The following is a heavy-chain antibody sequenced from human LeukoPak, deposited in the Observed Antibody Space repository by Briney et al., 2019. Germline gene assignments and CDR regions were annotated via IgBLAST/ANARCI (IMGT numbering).Heavy chain of an antibody. D-gene: IGHD3-10*01. J-gene: IGHJ6*02. CDR3: ARQELLWFGESPSYGMDV. Sequence: SGTLSLTCTVSGGSISSYYWSWIRQPPGKGLEWIGYIYYSGSTNYNPSLKSRVTISVDTSKNQFSLKLSSVTAADTAVYYCARQELLWFGESPSYGMDVWGQGTTVTVSS. V-gene: IGHV4-59*08. CDR1: GGSISSYY. CDR2: IYYSGST.